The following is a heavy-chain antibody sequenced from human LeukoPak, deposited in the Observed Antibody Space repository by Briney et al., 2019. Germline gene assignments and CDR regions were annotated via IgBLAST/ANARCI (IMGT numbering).Heavy chain of an antibody. V-gene: IGHV3-7*01. CDR3: AKGLAGSGFYFDY. Sequence: PGGSLRLSCAASGFTFSRYWMSWVRQAPGKGLEWVANIKQDGSEKNHVGSVKGRFTISRDNAKNSLYMQMNSLRAEDSAVYYCAKGLAGSGFYFDYWGQGTLVTVSS. D-gene: IGHD3-10*01. CDR2: IKQDGSEK. CDR1: GFTFSRYW. J-gene: IGHJ4*02.